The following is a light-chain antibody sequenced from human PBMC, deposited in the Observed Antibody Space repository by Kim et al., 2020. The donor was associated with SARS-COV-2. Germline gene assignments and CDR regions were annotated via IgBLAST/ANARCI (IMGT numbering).Light chain of an antibody. Sequence: SVSPGERAALSCRASQTISSNVAWFQQRPGQAPRRLIYSASARATGVPTRFRGSGFGTEFSLTISGLQSEDFATYHCHQYNFWPYSFGQGTKLEIK. CDR3: HQYNFWPYS. V-gene: IGKV3-15*01. CDR2: SAS. J-gene: IGKJ2*01. CDR1: QTISSN.